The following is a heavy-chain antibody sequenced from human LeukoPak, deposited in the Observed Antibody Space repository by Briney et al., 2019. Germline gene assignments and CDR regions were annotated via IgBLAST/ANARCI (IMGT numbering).Heavy chain of an antibody. CDR3: ARSGIWFSTND. D-gene: IGHD3-10*01. Sequence: ASVKVSCKASGYTVTNYYMHWVRQAPGQGLEWMGMINPSISSRTYAQKFQGRVTVTSDTSTSTVYMEVSSLRSEDTAIYYCARSGIWFSTNDWGQGTLVTLSS. J-gene: IGHJ4*02. CDR2: INPSISSR. V-gene: IGHV1-46*01. CDR1: GYTVTNYY.